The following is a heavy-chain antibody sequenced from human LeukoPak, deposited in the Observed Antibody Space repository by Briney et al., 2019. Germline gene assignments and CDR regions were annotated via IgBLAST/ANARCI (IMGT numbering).Heavy chain of an antibody. CDR3: AKHDPRRVVITNWFDP. D-gene: IGHD3-22*01. J-gene: IGHJ5*02. V-gene: IGHV3-23*01. CDR2: ISGSGGIT. CDR1: GFTFSAYA. Sequence: GGSLRLSCAASGFTFSAYAIIWLPQAQGKGLEGVSAISGSGGITYYADSVKGRFTISRGNSKNTLYLQMNSLRAEDTAVYYCAKHDPRRVVITNWFDPWGQGTLVTVSS.